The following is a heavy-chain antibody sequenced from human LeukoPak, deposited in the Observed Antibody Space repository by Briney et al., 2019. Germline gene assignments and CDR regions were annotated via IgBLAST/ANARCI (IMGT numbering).Heavy chain of an antibody. CDR2: ISYSGSA. CDR1: GGSIGRGDYF. D-gene: IGHD2-15*01. J-gene: IGHJ5*02. V-gene: IGHV4-30-4*01. Sequence: PSQTLSLTRIVSGGSIGRGDYFWTWIRQPPGKGLEWIGYISYSGSAHYNPSLKSRLTISIDRSKTQFSLSLTSVTAADTAVYYCARVNHVYCSTAPCFRAGWFDPWGQGTLVT. CDR3: ARVNHVYCSTAPCFRAGWFDP.